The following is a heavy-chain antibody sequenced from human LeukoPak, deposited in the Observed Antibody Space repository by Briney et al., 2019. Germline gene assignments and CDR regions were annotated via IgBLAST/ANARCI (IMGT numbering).Heavy chain of an antibody. D-gene: IGHD3-9*01. CDR1: GFTFSSYG. V-gene: IGHV3-23*01. CDR3: AKSQGYSNYYFDY. CDR2: ISRSGGST. J-gene: IGHJ4*02. Sequence: GGSLRFSCAASGFTFSSYGMSWVRQAPGKGLEWVSGISRSGGSTYYADSVQGRFTISRDNSKNTLYLQMDSLRAGDTAVYYCAKSQGYSNYYFDYWGQGTLVTVSS.